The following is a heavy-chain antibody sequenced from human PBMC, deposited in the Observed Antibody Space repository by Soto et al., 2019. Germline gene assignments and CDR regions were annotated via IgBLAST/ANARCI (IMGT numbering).Heavy chain of an antibody. V-gene: IGHV2-70*11. J-gene: IGHJ6*02. CDR1: GFSLSTSGMC. CDR2: IDWDDDK. Sequence: SGPTLVNPTQTLTLTCTFSGFSLSTSGMCVSWIRQPPGKALEWLARIDWDDDKYYSTSLKTRLIISKDTSKNQVVLTMTNMEPVDTATYYCARERGYSGYDALGGIYYYYYGMDVWGQGTTVTVSS. CDR3: ARERGYSGYDALGGIYYYYYGMDV. D-gene: IGHD5-12*01.